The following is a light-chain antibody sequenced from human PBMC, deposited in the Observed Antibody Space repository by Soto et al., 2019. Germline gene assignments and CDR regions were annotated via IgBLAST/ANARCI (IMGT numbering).Light chain of an antibody. CDR2: GAS. CDR1: QSVSSN. CDR3: QQYNNWPIT. J-gene: IGKJ5*01. Sequence: EIVRTQSPATLSVSPGERATLSCRSSQSVSSNLAWYQQKPGQAPRLLIYGASTRATGIPARFSGSGSGTGFTLTISSLQSEDFAVYYCQQYNNWPITFGQGTRLEIK. V-gene: IGKV3-15*01.